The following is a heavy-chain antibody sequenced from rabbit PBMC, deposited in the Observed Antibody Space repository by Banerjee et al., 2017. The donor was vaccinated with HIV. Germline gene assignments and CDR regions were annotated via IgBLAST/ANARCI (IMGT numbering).Heavy chain of an antibody. CDR3: ARGPAGDAGYAGYFNL. J-gene: IGHJ4*01. CDR2: IYAGSSGNT. CDR1: GFSFSSRDY. V-gene: IGHV1S40*01. D-gene: IGHD4-2*01. Sequence: QSLEESGGDLVKPGASLTLTCTASGFSFSSRDYMCWVRQAPGKGLEWIACIYAGSSGNTYYASWAKGRFTISKTSSTTVTLQMTSLTAADTATYFCARGPAGDAGYAGYFNLWGPGTLVTVS.